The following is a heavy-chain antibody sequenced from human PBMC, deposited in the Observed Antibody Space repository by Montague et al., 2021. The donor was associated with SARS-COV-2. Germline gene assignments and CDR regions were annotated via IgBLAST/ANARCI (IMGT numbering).Heavy chain of an antibody. CDR2: IHHGGST. J-gene: IGHJ6*03. CDR3: ARLGDGVVPSPILGVGPYYSYYYMDV. V-gene: IGHV4-34*01. D-gene: IGHD3-10*01. CDR1: GGSFSTYS. Sequence: SETLSLTCAVHGGSFSTYSWNWIRQPPGKGLEWIGEIHHGGSTNYNPSLKSRVTISADTSKNQFSLKLTSVAAADTADYCCARLGDGVVPSPILGVGPYYSYYYMDVWGKGTTVTVSS.